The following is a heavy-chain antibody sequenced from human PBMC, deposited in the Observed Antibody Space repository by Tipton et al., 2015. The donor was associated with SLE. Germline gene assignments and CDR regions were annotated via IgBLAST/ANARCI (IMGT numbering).Heavy chain of an antibody. V-gene: IGHV3-53*01. Sequence: SLRLSCAASGFTVSSNYMSWVRQAPGKGLEWVSVIYSGGSTYYADSVKGRFTISRHNSKNTLYLQMNSLRAEDTAVYYCARGPPAGAGTFDYWGQGTLVTVSS. CDR3: ARGPPAGAGTFDY. CDR1: GFTVSSNY. J-gene: IGHJ4*02. D-gene: IGHD6-19*01. CDR2: IYSGGST.